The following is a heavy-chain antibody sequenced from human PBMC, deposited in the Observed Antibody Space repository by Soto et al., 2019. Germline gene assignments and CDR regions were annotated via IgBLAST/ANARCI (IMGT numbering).Heavy chain of an antibody. Sequence: QVQLVQSGAEVKKPGSSVKVSCKASGGTFSSYAISWVRQAPGQGLEWMGGIIPIFGTANYAQKFQGRVTITADESTRTAYMELSSLRSEDTAVYYCASTYYYGSGSYSDGMDVWGQGTTVTVSS. D-gene: IGHD3-10*01. CDR1: GGTFSSYA. V-gene: IGHV1-69*19. CDR2: IIPIFGTA. J-gene: IGHJ6*02. CDR3: ASTYYYGSGSYSDGMDV.